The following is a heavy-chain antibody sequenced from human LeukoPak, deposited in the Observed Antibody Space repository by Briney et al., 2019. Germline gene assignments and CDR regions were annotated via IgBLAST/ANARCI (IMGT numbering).Heavy chain of an antibody. CDR1: GFAFTTYA. CDR2: ISGSGGTT. V-gene: IGHV3-23*01. D-gene: IGHD2-15*01. CDR3: ARNTGCGGSCPYYFDY. J-gene: IGHJ4*02. Sequence: GGSLRLSCAASGFAFTTYAMSWVRQAPGKGLEWVSTISGSGGTTSYADSVKGRFTISRDNAKNSLYLQMNSLRHEDTAMYYCARNTGCGGSCPYYFDYWGQGTLVTVSS.